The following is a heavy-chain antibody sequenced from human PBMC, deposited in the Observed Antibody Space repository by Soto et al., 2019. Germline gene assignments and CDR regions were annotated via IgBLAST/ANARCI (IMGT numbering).Heavy chain of an antibody. J-gene: IGHJ4*02. D-gene: IGHD3-10*01. CDR3: ASRMATIGEDY. V-gene: IGHV3-23*01. CDR1: GFNFRIYA. Sequence: GGSLRLSCVASGFNFRIYAMTWVRQAPGKGLEWVSAISGSGDSTYYGESVKGRFTVSRDNSKNTLHLQLNSLRVDDTAVYYCASRMATIGEDYWGQGTLVTVSS. CDR2: ISGSGDST.